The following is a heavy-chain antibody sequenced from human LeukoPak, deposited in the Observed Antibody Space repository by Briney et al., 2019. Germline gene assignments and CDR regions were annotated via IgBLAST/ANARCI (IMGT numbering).Heavy chain of an antibody. J-gene: IGHJ4*02. V-gene: IGHV3-11*01. CDR2: ISSSGSTI. CDR1: GFTFSGYY. Sequence: GGSLRLSCAASGFTFSGYYLSWIRQAPGKGLEWVSYISSSGSTINYADSVKGRFTISRDNAKNSLYLQMNSLRAEDTAVYYCARSNSTNCHTDWGQGTLVTVSS. D-gene: IGHD2-2*02. CDR3: ARSNSTNCHTD.